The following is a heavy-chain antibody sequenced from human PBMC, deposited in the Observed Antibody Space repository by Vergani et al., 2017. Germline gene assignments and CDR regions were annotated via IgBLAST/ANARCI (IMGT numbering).Heavy chain of an antibody. CDR1: GGSFSGYY. Sequence: QVQLQESGPGLVKPSETLSLTCAVYGGSFSGYYWSWIRQPPGKGLEWIGEINHSGGTNYNPSLKSRVTISADTSKNQFSLKLSSVTAADTAVYYCARWAPYSSSSGYYYYMDVWGKGTTVTVSS. V-gene: IGHV4-34*10. CDR2: INHSGGT. J-gene: IGHJ6*03. D-gene: IGHD6-6*01. CDR3: ARWAPYSSSSGYYYYMDV.